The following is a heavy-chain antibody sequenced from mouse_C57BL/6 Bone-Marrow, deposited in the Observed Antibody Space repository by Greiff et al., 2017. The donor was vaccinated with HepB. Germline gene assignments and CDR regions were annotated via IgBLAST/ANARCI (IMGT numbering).Heavy chain of an antibody. CDR2: INPNYGTT. CDR1: GYSFTDYN. D-gene: IGHD1-1*01. J-gene: IGHJ1*03. CDR3: ALITTVVSWYFDV. Sequence: EVQLQQSGPELVKPGASVKISCKASGYSFTDYNMNWVKQSNGKSLEWIGVINPNYGTTSYNQKFKGKATLTVDQSSSTAYMQRNSLTSEYSAVYYCALITTVVSWYFDVWGTGTTVTVAS. V-gene: IGHV1-39*01.